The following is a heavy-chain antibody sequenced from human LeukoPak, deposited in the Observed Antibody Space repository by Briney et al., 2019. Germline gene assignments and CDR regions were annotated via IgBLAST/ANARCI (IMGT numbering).Heavy chain of an antibody. CDR3: ARAEDWGAVAGAYFFDY. D-gene: IGHD6-19*01. CDR1: GFTFSDYY. V-gene: IGHV3-11*01. Sequence: PGGSLRLSCAASGFTFSDYYMSWMRQAPGKGLEWVSYISSSGSTIYYADSVKGRFTISRDASKNTLYLQMHSLRAEDTAVYYCARAEDWGAVAGAYFFDYWGQGTLVTVYS. J-gene: IGHJ4*02. CDR2: ISSSGSTI.